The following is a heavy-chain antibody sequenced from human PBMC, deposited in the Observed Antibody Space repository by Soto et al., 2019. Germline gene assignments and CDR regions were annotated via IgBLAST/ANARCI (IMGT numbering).Heavy chain of an antibody. CDR1: GFTFSNAW. Sequence: GGSLRLSCTASGFTFSNAWMSWVRQAPGKGLEWVGRIKSKAEGETIDYAAPVKGRFTISRDDSTDTVFLYMTSLNTEDTAVYDVTTGWKWLFEYDWGRGTLVNVAS. J-gene: IGHJ4*02. D-gene: IGHD6-19*01. CDR3: TTGWKWLFEYD. V-gene: IGHV3-15*01. CDR2: IKSKAEGETI.